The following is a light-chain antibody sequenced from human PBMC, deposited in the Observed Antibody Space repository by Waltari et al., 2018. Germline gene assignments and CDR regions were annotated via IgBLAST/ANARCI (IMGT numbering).Light chain of an antibody. V-gene: IGLV3-1*01. J-gene: IGLJ2*01. CDR2: QDS. CDR3: QAWDSSTVV. CDR1: KLGNRY. Sequence: SYEVTQPPSVSVSPGETASITCSGVKLGNRYTCWYQQKPGQSPVLVIYQDSKRPSGIPERFSGSNSGNTATLTISGTQAMDEADYFCQAWDSSTVVFGGGTRLTVL.